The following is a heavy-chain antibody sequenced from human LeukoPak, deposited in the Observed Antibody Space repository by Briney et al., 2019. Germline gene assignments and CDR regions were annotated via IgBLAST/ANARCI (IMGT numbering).Heavy chain of an antibody. CDR2: INHSGST. D-gene: IGHD2-15*01. Sequence: PSETLSLTCAVYGGSFSGYYWSWIRQPPGKGLEWIGEINHSGSTNYNPSLKSRVTISVDTSKSQFSLKLSSVTAADTAVYYCARGPRGIVVVVAASYYFDYWGQGTLVTVSS. CDR3: ARGPRGIVVVVAASYYFDY. V-gene: IGHV4-34*01. J-gene: IGHJ4*02. CDR1: GGSFSGYY.